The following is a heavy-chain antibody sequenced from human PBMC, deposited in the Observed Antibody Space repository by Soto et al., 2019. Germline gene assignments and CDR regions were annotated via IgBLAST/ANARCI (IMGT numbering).Heavy chain of an antibody. J-gene: IGHJ5*02. V-gene: IGHV1-18*04. CDR1: GYTFTSYG. Sequence: QVQLVQSGAEVKKPGASVKVSCKASGYTFTSYGISWVRQAPGQGLEWMGWISAYNGNTNCAQKLQGRVTMTTDTSTSTAYMELRSLRSDDTAVYYCARDASVTIFGVVAVAWFDPWGQGTLVTVSS. D-gene: IGHD3-3*01. CDR3: ARDASVTIFGVVAVAWFDP. CDR2: ISAYNGNT.